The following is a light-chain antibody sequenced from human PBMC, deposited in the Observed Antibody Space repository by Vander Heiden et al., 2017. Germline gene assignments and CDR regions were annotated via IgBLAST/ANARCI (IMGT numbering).Light chain of an antibody. V-gene: IGLV3-25*03. Sequence: SSELTQPPSVSASPGLTATCTCTTAALPDKSLYWYQQQPGQAPLLMIYKDSERPSGIPDRFSGSRSDTITTLTISGVQADDEADYYCPSTDTTGTNVVFGGGTRLTVL. CDR2: KDS. J-gene: IGLJ2*01. CDR3: PSTDTTGTNVV. CDR1: ALPDKS.